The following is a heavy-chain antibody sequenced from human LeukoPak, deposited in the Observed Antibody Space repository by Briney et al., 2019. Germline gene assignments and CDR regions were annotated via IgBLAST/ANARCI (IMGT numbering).Heavy chain of an antibody. CDR3: ARDLFDIVATIPYYYYGMDV. J-gene: IGHJ6*02. CDR2: IIPIFGTA. CDR1: GGTFSGYA. Sequence: VASVKVSCKASGGTFSGYAISWVRQAPGQGLEWMGRIIPIFGTANYAQKFQGRVTITADESTSTAYMELSSLRSEDTAVYYCARDLFDIVATIPYYYYGMDVWGQGTTVTVSS. D-gene: IGHD5-12*01. V-gene: IGHV1-69*15.